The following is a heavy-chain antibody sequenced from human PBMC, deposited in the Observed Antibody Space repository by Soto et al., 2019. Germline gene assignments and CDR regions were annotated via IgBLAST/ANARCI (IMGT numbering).Heavy chain of an antibody. CDR2: ISSSSSYI. CDR1: GFTISSYR. D-gene: IGHD2-2*01. Sequence: GTLRLSCAASGFTISSYRMNWVCSARAKGLVWNSSISSSSSYIYNADTVKGRCTISRDNANHALYLQMNSPRAEDTSVYYCASGSPRTCSTSWVNGMDVWGQGTTVTVSS. V-gene: IGHV3-21*01. J-gene: IGHJ6*02. CDR3: ASGSPRTCSTSWVNGMDV.